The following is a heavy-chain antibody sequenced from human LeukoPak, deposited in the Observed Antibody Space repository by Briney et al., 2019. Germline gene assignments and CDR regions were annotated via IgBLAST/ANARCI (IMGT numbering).Heavy chain of an antibody. D-gene: IGHD4-17*01. Sequence: GGSLRLSCAASGFTFSSYAMSWVRQAPGKGLEWVSAISGSGGSTYYADSVKGRFTISRDNSKNTLYLQMNSLRAEDTAVYYCAKGRTTNSIYYHYMDVWGKGTTVTVSS. CDR3: AKGRTTNSIYYHYMDV. V-gene: IGHV3-23*01. J-gene: IGHJ6*03. CDR2: ISGSGGST. CDR1: GFTFSSYA.